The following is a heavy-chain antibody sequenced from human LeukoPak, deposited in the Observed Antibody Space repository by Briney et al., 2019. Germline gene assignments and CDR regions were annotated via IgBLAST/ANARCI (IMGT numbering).Heavy chain of an antibody. V-gene: IGHV3-64D*09. CDR3: VKALIDY. CDR1: GITFSCQA. D-gene: IGHD3-22*01. CDR2: ISSNGGST. J-gene: IGHJ4*02. Sequence: GSLRLSCLASGITFSCQAMHWVPQASGKGPEYVSAISSNGGSTYYADSVKGRFTISRDNSKNTLYLQMSSLRAEDTAVYYCVKALIDYWGQGTLVTVAS.